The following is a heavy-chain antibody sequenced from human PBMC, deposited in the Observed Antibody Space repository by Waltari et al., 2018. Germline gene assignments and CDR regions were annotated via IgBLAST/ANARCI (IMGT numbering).Heavy chain of an antibody. CDR3: ARYFSGSCYRGLDY. D-gene: IGHD2-15*01. Sequence: VQLLESGANLVQRRVAVRCSCAASGLTCRHHALTWVRQAPVKGLEWVASISKAAVTTWQTDSVKGRFPISRDNARNTLYLQIDNLRVEDTAVYYCARYFSGSCYRGLDYWGRGTLVTASS. V-gene: IGHV3-23*01. CDR1: GLTCRHHA. CDR2: ISKAAVTT. J-gene: IGHJ4*02.